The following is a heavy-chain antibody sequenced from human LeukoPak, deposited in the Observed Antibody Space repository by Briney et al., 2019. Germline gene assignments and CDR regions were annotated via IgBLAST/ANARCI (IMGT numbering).Heavy chain of an antibody. CDR1: GFTFSSYS. D-gene: IGHD6-19*01. V-gene: IGHV3-21*01. Sequence: KSGGSLRLFCAASGFTFSSYSMNWVRQAPGKGLERVSSISSSSSYIYYADSVKGRFTIPRDNAKNSLYLQMNSLRAEDTAVYYCARSLAVAGFDYWGQGTLVTVSS. J-gene: IGHJ4*02. CDR2: ISSSSSYI. CDR3: ARSLAVAGFDY.